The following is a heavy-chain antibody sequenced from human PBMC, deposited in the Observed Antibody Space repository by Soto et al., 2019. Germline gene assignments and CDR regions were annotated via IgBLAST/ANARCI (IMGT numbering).Heavy chain of an antibody. Sequence: ASVKVSCKASGYTFTGYYIHWVREAPGRGLEWMGWINPQTGGTSYAQKFQGRVTLSRDTSINTAYLELSRLTFDDAAVYFCARERYQVISDGMDVWGQGITVTVSS. J-gene: IGHJ6*02. CDR1: GYTFTGYY. CDR3: ARERYQVISDGMDV. D-gene: IGHD2-2*01. CDR2: INPQTGGT. V-gene: IGHV1-2*02.